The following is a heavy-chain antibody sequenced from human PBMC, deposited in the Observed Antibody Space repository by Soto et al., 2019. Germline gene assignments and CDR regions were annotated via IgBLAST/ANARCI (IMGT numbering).Heavy chain of an antibody. J-gene: IGHJ3*02. CDR3: ARRYGGAFDI. CDR1: GVSIISTANY. D-gene: IGHD3-10*01. V-gene: IGHV4-39*01. CDR2: IHYSGST. Sequence: PDTLFLTYTVSGVSIISTANYWGWIRQPPGKGLDWIGTIHYSGSTYYNPSLKSRVTISVDTSKNQFSLKLRSVTAADTAVYYCARRYGGAFDIWGQGTMVT.